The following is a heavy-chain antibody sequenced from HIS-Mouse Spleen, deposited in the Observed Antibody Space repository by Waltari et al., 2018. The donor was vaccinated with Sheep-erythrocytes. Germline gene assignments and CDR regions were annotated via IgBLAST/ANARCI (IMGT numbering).Heavy chain of an antibody. Sequence: QLQLQESGPGLVKPSETLSLTCTVSGGSISSSSYYWGWIRQPPGKGLEWIGSIYYSGSTYYNTSLKSRVTISVDTSKNQFSLKLSSVTAADTAVYYCARDRNWGGYFDYWGQGTLVTVSS. D-gene: IGHD7-27*01. V-gene: IGHV4-39*07. J-gene: IGHJ4*02. CDR2: IYYSGST. CDR3: ARDRNWGGYFDY. CDR1: GGSISSSSYY.